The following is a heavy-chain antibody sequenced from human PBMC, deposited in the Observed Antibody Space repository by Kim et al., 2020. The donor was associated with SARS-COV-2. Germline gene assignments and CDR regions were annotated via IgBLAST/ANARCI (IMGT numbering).Heavy chain of an antibody. J-gene: IGHJ1*01. CDR2: ISYDGDRR. V-gene: IGHV3-30*18. D-gene: IGHD2-21*02. Sequence: GGSLRLSCAGSGFTFDSYDMHWVRQAPGRGLEWLAFISYDGDRRSYVDSVEGRFTISRDNSVNMLYLEMNSLRGDDTAVYFCAKDGVFAYCAGDCYSNPPHWGQGTLVTVSS. CDR3: AKDGVFAYCAGDCYSNPPH. CDR1: GFTFDSYD.